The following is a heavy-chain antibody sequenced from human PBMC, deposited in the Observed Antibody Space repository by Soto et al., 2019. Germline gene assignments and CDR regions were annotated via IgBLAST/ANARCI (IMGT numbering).Heavy chain of an antibody. CDR3: ARDRRHDFWSGDSAGSDRDDFDY. D-gene: IGHD3-3*01. Sequence: ASVKVSCKASGYTFTSYGISWVRQAPGQGLEWMGWISAYNGNTNYAQKLLGRVTMTTDTSTSTAYMELRSLRSDDTAVYYCARDRRHDFWSGDSAGSDRDDFDYWG. V-gene: IGHV1-18*01. J-gene: IGHJ4*01. CDR2: ISAYNGNT. CDR1: GYTFTSYG.